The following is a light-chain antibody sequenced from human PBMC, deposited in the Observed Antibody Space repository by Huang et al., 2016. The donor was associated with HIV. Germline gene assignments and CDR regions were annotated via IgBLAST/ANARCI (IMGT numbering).Light chain of an antibody. CDR1: QSVSNN. V-gene: IGKV3D-15*01. Sequence: EIVMTQSPATLSVAPGERATLACRASQSVSNNLAGYQQKPGRAPTLLIYGASTRATGIPARFSGSGSGTRFTLTISSLQSEDFAVYYCQQYNNWPPEYTFGQGTKLEIK. CDR3: QQYNNWPPEYT. J-gene: IGKJ2*01. CDR2: GAS.